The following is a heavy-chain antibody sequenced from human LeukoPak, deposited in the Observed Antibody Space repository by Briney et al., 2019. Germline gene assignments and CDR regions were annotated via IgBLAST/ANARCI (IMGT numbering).Heavy chain of an antibody. CDR3: ARSPLYDSSGFPPL. CDR2: ISSSSSYI. D-gene: IGHD3-22*01. CDR1: GFTFDDYT. J-gene: IGHJ4*02. Sequence: GGSLRLSCAASGFTFDDYTMHWVRQAPGKGLEWVSSISSSSSYIYYADSVKGRFTISRDNAKNSLYLQMNSLRAEDTAVYYCARSPLYDSSGFPPLWGQGTLVTVSS. V-gene: IGHV3-21*01.